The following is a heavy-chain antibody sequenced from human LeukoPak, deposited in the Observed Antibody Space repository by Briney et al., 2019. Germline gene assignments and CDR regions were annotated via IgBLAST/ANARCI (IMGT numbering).Heavy chain of an antibody. CDR2: ISYDGSNE. J-gene: IGHJ4*02. D-gene: IGHD3-10*01. CDR3: AKVWFGESPGY. Sequence: GGSLRLSCAASGFTFSSYGMHWVRQAPGKGLEGVAVISYDGSNEYYADSVKGRFTISRDNSKNTLYLQMNSLRAEDTAVYYCAKVWFGESPGYWGQGTLVTVSS. CDR1: GFTFSSYG. V-gene: IGHV3-30*18.